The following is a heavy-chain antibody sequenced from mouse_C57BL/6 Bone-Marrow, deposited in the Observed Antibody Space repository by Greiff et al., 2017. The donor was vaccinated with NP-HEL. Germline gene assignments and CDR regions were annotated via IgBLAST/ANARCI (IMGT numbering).Heavy chain of an antibody. J-gene: IGHJ3*01. D-gene: IGHD2-3*01. CDR3: AIGGWLLRAWFAY. CDR2: IYPGSGST. CDR1: GYTFTSYW. V-gene: IGHV1-55*01. Sequence: QVQLQQSGAELVKPGASVKMSCKASGYTFTSYWITWVKQRPGQGLEWIGDIYPGSGSTNYNEKFKSKATLTVDTSSSTAYMQLSSLTSEDSAVYYCAIGGWLLRAWFAYWGQGTLVTVSA.